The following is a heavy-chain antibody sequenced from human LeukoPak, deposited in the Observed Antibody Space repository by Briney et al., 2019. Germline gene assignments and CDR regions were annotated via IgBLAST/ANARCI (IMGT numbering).Heavy chain of an antibody. CDR3: ARALPGQQLVQGLYYYYMDV. CDR1: GGTFSSYA. J-gene: IGHJ6*03. D-gene: IGHD6-13*01. V-gene: IGHV1-69*06. CDR2: IIPIFGTA. Sequence: ASVKVSCKASGGTFSSYAISWVRQAPGQGLEWMGGIIPIFGTANYAQKFQGRVTITADKSTSTAYMELSSLRSEDTAVYYCARALPGQQLVQGLYYYYMDVWGKGTTVTISS.